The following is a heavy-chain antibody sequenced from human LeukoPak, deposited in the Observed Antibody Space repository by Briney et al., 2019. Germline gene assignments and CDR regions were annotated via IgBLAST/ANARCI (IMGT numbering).Heavy chain of an antibody. J-gene: IGHJ4*02. D-gene: IGHD5-18*01. CDR1: GGSISSYY. Sequence: SEPLSLTCTVSGGSISSYYWSWIRQPPGKGLEWIGYIYYSGSTKYNPSLRSRVTISVDTSKNKFSLKLSSVTAADTAVYYCARHDRLRADYTYGPMYYWGQGTLVTVSS. CDR3: ARHDRLRADYTYGPMYY. CDR2: IYYSGST. V-gene: IGHV4-59*08.